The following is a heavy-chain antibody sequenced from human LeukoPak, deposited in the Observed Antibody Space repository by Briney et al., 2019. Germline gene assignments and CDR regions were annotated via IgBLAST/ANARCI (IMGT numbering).Heavy chain of an antibody. CDR2: INHSGST. J-gene: IGHJ5*02. CDR1: GGSFSGYY. Sequence: SETLSLTCAVYGGSFSGYYWSWIRQPPGKGLEWIGEINHSGSTNYNPSLKSRVTISVDTSKNQFSLKLSSVTAADTAVYYCARHAPPYQLIWNWFDPWGQGTLVTVSS. V-gene: IGHV4-34*01. D-gene: IGHD2-2*01. CDR3: ARHAPPYQLIWNWFDP.